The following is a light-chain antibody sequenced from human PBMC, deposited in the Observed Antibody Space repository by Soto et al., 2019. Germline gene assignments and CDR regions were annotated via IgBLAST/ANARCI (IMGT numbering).Light chain of an antibody. V-gene: IGKV3-20*01. CDR3: QQYGSSGYT. CDR2: GAS. J-gene: IGKJ2*01. Sequence: IVLTQSPGTLSLSPGERATLSCRASQSISSNYVAWYQQKPGQAPRLLIYGASSRATGVPDRFSGSGSGTDFTLTISRLEPEDFVVYYCQQYGSSGYTFGQGTKLEIK. CDR1: QSISSNY.